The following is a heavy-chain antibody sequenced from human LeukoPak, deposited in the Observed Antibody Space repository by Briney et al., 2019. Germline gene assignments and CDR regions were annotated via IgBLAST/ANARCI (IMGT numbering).Heavy chain of an antibody. CDR3: ARSFYDILIGYYQYFDY. CDR1: GVTVSSNH. D-gene: IGHD3-9*01. V-gene: IGHV3-66*01. J-gene: IGHJ4*02. CDR2: IYSGGGT. Sequence: GGSLRLSCAVSGVTVSSNHMSWVRQAPGKGLEWVSAIYSGGGTYYADSVKGRFTLSRDISKNTLYIQMNSLRAEDTAVYYCARSFYDILIGYYQYFDYWGQGTLVTVSS.